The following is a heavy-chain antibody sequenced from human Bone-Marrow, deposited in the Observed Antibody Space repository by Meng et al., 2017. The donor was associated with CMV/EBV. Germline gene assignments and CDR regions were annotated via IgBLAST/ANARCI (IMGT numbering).Heavy chain of an antibody. V-gene: IGHV3-30-3*01. Sequence: GGSLRLSCAASGFTFSSYAMHWVRQAPGKGLEWVAVISYDGSNKYYADSVKGRFTISRDNSKNTLYLQMNSLRAEDTAVYYFARDCPDSSGWYFDYWGQGTLVTVSS. CDR2: ISYDGSNK. J-gene: IGHJ4*02. D-gene: IGHD6-19*01. CDR1: GFTFSSYA. CDR3: ARDCPDSSGWYFDY.